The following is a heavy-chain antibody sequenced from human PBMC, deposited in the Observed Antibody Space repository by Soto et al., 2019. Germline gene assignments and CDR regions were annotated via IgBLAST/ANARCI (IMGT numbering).Heavy chain of an antibody. CDR2: INNDWIST. CDR3: ARQYYDFWSSPDV. Sequence: GGSLRLSCAASGFTFSSYWMHWVRQAPGKGLVWVSRINNDWISTTYADSVKGRFTISRDNAKSTLYLQMNSLRAEDTAVYYCARQYYDFWSSPDVWGQGTTVTVSS. J-gene: IGHJ6*02. CDR1: GFTFSSYW. D-gene: IGHD3-3*01. V-gene: IGHV3-74*01.